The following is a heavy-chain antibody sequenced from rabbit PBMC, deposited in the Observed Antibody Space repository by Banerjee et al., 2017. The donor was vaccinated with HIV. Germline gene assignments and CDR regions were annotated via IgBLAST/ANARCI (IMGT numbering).Heavy chain of an antibody. CDR2: IYAGSSGST. J-gene: IGHJ3*01. CDR3: ARGVDWGIRLDL. CDR1: GFSFSSSYW. D-gene: IGHD4-1*01. Sequence: QEQLVESGGVLVKPEGSLTLTCTASGFSFSSSYWICWVRQAPGKGLEWIACIYAGSSGSTYYASWAKGRFTISKTSSTTVTLQMTSLTAADTATYFCARGVDWGIRLDLWGPGTLVTVS. V-gene: IGHV1S45*01.